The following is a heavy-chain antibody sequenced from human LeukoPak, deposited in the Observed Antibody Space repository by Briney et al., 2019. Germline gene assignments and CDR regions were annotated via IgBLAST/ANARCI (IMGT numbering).Heavy chain of an antibody. J-gene: IGHJ4*02. CDR2: FYHGGST. V-gene: IGHV4-38-2*02. D-gene: IGHD1-26*01. CDR3: ATTTIRLGY. CDR1: GYSISTGYY. Sequence: SETLSLTCTVSGYSISTGYYWDWIQPPPGKGLEWIGTFYHGGSTYYNPSLKSRVTISVDTSKNQFSLKLSSVTAADTAVYYCATTTIRLGYWGQGTLVTVSS.